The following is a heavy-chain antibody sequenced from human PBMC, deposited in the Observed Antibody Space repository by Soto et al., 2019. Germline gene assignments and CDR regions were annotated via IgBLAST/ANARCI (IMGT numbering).Heavy chain of an antibody. D-gene: IGHD3-10*01. J-gene: IGHJ6*02. CDR3: ARCYGSGSSYYYYYGMDV. V-gene: IGHV4-4*02. Sequence: SETLSLTCAVSGGSISSSNWWSWVRQPPGKGLEWIGEIYHSGSTNYNPSLKSRVTISVDKSKNQFSLKLSSVTAADTAVYYCARCYGSGSSYYYYYGMDVWGQGTTVTV. CDR2: IYHSGST. CDR1: GGSISSSNW.